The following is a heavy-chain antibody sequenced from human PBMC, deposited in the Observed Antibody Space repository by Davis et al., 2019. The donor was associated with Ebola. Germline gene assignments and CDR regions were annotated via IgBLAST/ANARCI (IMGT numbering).Heavy chain of an antibody. V-gene: IGHV4-39*07. CDR1: GGSISSSSYY. CDR3: ARESPIAAAGEFDY. J-gene: IGHJ4*02. D-gene: IGHD6-13*01. CDR2: IYYSGST. Sequence: PSETLSLTCTVSGGSISSSSYYWGWIRQPPGKGLEWIGSIYYSGSTYYNPSLKSRVTISVDTSKNQFSLKLSSVTAADTAVYYCARESPIAAAGEFDYWGQGTLVTVSS.